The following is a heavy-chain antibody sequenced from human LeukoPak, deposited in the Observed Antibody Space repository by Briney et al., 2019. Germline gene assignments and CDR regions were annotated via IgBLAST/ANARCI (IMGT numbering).Heavy chain of an antibody. D-gene: IGHD3-22*01. CDR1: GYTFTSYA. Sequence: ASVKVSCKASGYTFTSYAMNWVRQAPGQGLEWMGWINTNTGNPTYAQGFTGRFVFSLDTSVSTAYLQISSLKAEDTAVYYCARLSGYSFYYYYYMDVWGKGTTVTVPS. CDR2: INTNTGNP. CDR3: ARLSGYSFYYYYYMDV. V-gene: IGHV7-4-1*02. J-gene: IGHJ6*03.